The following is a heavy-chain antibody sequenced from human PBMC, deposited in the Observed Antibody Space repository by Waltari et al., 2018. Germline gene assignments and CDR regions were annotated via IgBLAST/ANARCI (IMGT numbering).Heavy chain of an antibody. V-gene: IGHV3-23*01. CDR3: AKEGYDSTGPAYYFDY. J-gene: IGHJ4*02. D-gene: IGHD3-22*01. CDR2: ISGSGGST. CDR1: GFTFSSYA. Sequence: EVQLLESGGGLVQPGGSLSLSCAASGFTFSSYAMSWVRQAPGKGLEWVSAISGSGGSTYYADSVKGRFTISRDNSKNTLYLQMNSLRAEDTAVYYCAKEGYDSTGPAYYFDYWGQGTLVTVSS.